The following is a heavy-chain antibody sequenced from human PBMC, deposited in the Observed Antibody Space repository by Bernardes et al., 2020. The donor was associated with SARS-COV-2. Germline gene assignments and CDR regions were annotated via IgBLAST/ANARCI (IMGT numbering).Heavy chain of an antibody. Sequence: SETLSLTCTVSGDSIRRYYWTWIRQPPGQGLEWIGYMHDSGSTNYNPSLKSRVSISVDTSKNQFSLKLSSVTAADTAVYYCARHKTALDYWGQGTLVTVSS. CDR3: ARHKTALDY. J-gene: IGHJ4*02. CDR2: MHDSGST. V-gene: IGHV4-59*08. CDR1: GDSIRRYY.